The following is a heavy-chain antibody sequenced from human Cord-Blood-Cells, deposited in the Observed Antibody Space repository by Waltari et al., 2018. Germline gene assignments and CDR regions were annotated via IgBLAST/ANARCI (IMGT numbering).Heavy chain of an antibody. D-gene: IGHD6-19*01. Sequence: QVQLVQSGAEVKKPGASVKVSCKASGYTFTSYGISWVRQAPGQGLEWMGWISEYKGNTNYAQKLQGRGTMTKDTSTSTAYMELRSLRSDDAAVYYWSRGRNGGRQWLYYFDYWGQGTLVTVSS. CDR2: ISEYKGNT. J-gene: IGHJ4*02. CDR1: GYTFTSYG. V-gene: IGHV1-18*01. CDR3: SRGRNGGRQWLYYFDY.